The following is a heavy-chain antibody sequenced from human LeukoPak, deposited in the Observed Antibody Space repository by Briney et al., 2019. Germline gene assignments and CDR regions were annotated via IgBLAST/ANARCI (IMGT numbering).Heavy chain of an antibody. CDR3: ARVSQRSGAFDI. CDR2: IYTSGST. CDR1: GGSISSYY. D-gene: IGHD6-25*01. Sequence: SETLSLTCTVSGGSISSYYWSRIRQPAGKGLEWIGRIYTSGSTNYNPSLKSRVTMSVDTSKNQFSLKLSSVTAADTAVYYCARVSQRSGAFDIWGQGTMVTVSS. J-gene: IGHJ3*02. V-gene: IGHV4-4*07.